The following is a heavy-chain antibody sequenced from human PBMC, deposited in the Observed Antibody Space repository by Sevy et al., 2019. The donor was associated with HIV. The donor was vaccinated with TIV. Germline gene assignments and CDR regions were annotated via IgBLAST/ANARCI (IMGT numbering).Heavy chain of an antibody. CDR3: ARVARFLEWLFRDSTPPHYFDY. Sequence: SETLSLTCTVSGYSISSGYYWGWIRQPPGKGLEWIGSLYHSGSTYYNPSLQSRVTISVDTSKNQSSLKLSPVTAADTAVYFCARVARFLEWLFRDSTPPHYFDYWGQGTLVTVSS. CDR1: GYSISSGYY. J-gene: IGHJ4*02. D-gene: IGHD3-3*01. CDR2: LYHSGST. V-gene: IGHV4-38-2*02.